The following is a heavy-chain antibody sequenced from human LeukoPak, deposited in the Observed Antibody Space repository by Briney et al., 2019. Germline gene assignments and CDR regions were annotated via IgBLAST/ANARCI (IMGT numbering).Heavy chain of an antibody. CDR2: IYHSGST. CDR3: ARDRLQLQS. J-gene: IGHJ5*02. D-gene: IGHD1-1*01. CDR1: GYSISSGFY. V-gene: IGHV4-38-2*02. Sequence: SETLSLTCTVSGYSISSGFYWGWIRQPPGKGLEWIGSIYHSGSTYYNPSLKSRVTISIDTSKNQFSLKLSSVTAADTAVYYCARDRLQLQSWGQGTLVTVSS.